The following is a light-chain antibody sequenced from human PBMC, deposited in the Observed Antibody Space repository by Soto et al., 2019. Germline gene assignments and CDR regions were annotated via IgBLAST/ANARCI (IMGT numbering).Light chain of an antibody. CDR2: RDD. CDR1: ISNIGGNT. CDR3: AAWDDGLNGWV. V-gene: IGLV1-44*01. J-gene: IGLJ3*02. Sequence: QSVLTQPPSLSGTPGQRVTISCSGSISNIGGNTVNWYQQVPGTAPKLLIYRDDQRPSGVPDRFSGSKSATSASLAISGLQSEDEADYYCAAWDDGLNGWVFGGGTKLTVL.